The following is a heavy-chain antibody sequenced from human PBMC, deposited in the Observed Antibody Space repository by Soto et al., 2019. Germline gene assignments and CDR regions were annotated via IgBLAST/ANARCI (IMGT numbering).Heavy chain of an antibody. Sequence: QVQLMQSGAEVRKPGASVRLSCETSGYNFNQYYIHWVRQAPGQGLEWMGIINLRGGTTEYAHKFRGRVTVTGDTSTRTAYMELRSLRSDDTAIYFCGRGPDDSDVPRWDYWGQGTLVTVSS. V-gene: IGHV1-46*02. CDR3: GRGPDDSDVPRWDY. J-gene: IGHJ4*02. CDR1: GYNFNQYY. D-gene: IGHD4-17*01. CDR2: INLRGGTT.